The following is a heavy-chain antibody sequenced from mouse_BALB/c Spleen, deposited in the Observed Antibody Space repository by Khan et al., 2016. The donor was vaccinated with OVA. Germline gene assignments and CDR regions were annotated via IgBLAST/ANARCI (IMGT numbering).Heavy chain of an antibody. J-gene: IGHJ2*01. D-gene: IGHD1-1*01. Sequence: QVQLQQSGAELAKPGASVKMSCKASGYTFINYWILWVKQRPGQGLEWIGYINPSTGYTEYNQNFKDKATLTAAKSSSTAYMQLSSLTSEDSADYYGARRGLRWDFDYWGQGTTLTVSS. V-gene: IGHV1-7*01. CDR2: INPSTGYT. CDR1: GYTFINYW. CDR3: ARRGLRWDFDY.